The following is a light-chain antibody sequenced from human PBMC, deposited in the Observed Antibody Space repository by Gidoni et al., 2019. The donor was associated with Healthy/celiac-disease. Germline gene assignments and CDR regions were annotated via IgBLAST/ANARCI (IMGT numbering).Light chain of an antibody. J-gene: IGKJ1*01. Sequence: DIQMTQSPSTLSASVGDRVTITCRASQSISSWLAWYQQKPGKAPKILIYDASSLESGVPSRFSGSGSGTEFTLTIRSLQPDDFATYYCQQYNSYSWTFXQXTKVEIK. CDR2: DAS. CDR1: QSISSW. CDR3: QQYNSYSWT. V-gene: IGKV1-5*01.